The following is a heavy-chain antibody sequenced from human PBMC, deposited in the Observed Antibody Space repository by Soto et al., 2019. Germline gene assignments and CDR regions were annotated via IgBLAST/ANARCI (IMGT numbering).Heavy chain of an antibody. CDR3: ARDMGIVLVEDAPSDFGMDV. V-gene: IGHV1-2*04. D-gene: IGHD2-2*01. J-gene: IGHJ6*02. CDR2: INPNSGDT. CDR1: EYTFTGYY. Sequence: QVQLVQSGAEVKKPGASIKVSCKASEYTFTGYYMHWVRQAPGQGLEWMGWINPNSGDTNYAQKFEGWVTMTRDTSVSTAYMELTRLTSDDTAVYYCARDMGIVLVEDAPSDFGMDVWGQGTTVTVSS.